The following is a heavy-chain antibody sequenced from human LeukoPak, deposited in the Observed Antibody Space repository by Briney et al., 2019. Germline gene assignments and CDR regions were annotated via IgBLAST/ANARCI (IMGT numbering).Heavy chain of an antibody. D-gene: IGHD3-10*01. CDR3: TTDRSITMVRGVIINPTEYFQH. CDR2: IESKTDGGTT. J-gene: IGHJ1*01. CDR1: GFTFSNAW. Sequence: PGGSLRLSCAASGFTFSNAWMSWVRQAPGKGLEWVGRIESKTDGGTTDYAAPVKGRFTISRDDSKNTLYLQMNSLKTEDTAVYYCTTDRSITMVRGVIINPTEYFQHWGQGTLVTVSS. V-gene: IGHV3-15*04.